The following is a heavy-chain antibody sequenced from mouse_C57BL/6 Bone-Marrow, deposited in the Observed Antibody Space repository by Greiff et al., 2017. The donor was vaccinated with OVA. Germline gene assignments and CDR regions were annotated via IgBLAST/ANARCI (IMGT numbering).Heavy chain of an antibody. V-gene: IGHV14-4*01. CDR3: ARKDTTVVSNWYFDV. CDR2: IDPENGDT. CDR1: GFNIKDDY. J-gene: IGHJ1*03. Sequence: VQLQQSGAELVRPGASVKLSCTASGFNIKDDYMHWVKQRPEQGLEWIGWIDPENGDTEYASKFQGKATITADKSSSTAYMQLSSLTSEDSAVYYCARKDTTVVSNWYFDVWGTGTTVTVSS. D-gene: IGHD1-1*01.